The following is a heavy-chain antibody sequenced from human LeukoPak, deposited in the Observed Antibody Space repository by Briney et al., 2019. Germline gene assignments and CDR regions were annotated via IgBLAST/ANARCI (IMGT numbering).Heavy chain of an antibody. J-gene: IGHJ4*02. CDR1: GFTFSSYA. CDR3: AKGPMDERGFDY. CDR2: ISGSGGNT. V-gene: IGHV3-23*01. Sequence: RGSLRLSCAVSGFTFSSYAMSWVRQAPGKGLEWVSSISGSGGNTFYADSVRGRFTISRDNSKKTLYLQMNSLRVEDTAVYYCAKGPMDERGFDYWGQGTLVTVSA. D-gene: IGHD1-1*01.